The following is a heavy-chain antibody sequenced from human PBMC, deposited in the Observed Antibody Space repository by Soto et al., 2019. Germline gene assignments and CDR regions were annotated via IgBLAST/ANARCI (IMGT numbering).Heavy chain of an antibody. CDR3: ARGSFREYEVATGYYISFDP. CDR1: GASISSDQYL. CDR2: ISCSGGT. Sequence: QVQLQESGPGLVKPSQTLSLTCSVSGASISSDQYLWTWIRQTPGKGLEWIGYISCSGGTYYSPPVKGRANLSLGKSKNQFALILSSATAADTAIYFCARGSFREYEVATGYYISFDPWGQGALVTVSS. D-gene: IGHD3-9*01. V-gene: IGHV4-30-4*01. J-gene: IGHJ5*02.